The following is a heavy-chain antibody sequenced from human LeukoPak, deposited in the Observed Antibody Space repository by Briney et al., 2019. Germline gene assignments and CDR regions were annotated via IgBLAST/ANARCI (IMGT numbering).Heavy chain of an antibody. CDR2: INHSGST. J-gene: IGHJ6*02. CDR1: GGSFSGYY. CDR3: ARGARNGKDV. V-gene: IGHV4-34*01. Sequence: SETLSLTCAVYGGSFSGYYWSWIRQPPGKGLEWIGEINHSGSTNYNPSLKSRVTISVDTSKNQFSLKLSSVTAADTAVYYCARGARNGKDVWGQGTTVTVSS.